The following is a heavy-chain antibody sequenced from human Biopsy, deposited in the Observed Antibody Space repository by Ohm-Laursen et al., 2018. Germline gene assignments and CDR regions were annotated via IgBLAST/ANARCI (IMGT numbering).Heavy chain of an antibody. Sequence: SDTLFLTCTVSGGSISGYHWSWIRKSPGKGLEWLAYISYTGGITSNPSLNGRAPMPLDTSKNQFSLRLIYVTAADTAVYYWARMPHFDYWGQGILVTVSS. CDR1: GGSISGYH. D-gene: IGHD2-2*01. CDR2: ISYTGGI. CDR3: ARMPHFDY. J-gene: IGHJ4*02. V-gene: IGHV4-59*07.